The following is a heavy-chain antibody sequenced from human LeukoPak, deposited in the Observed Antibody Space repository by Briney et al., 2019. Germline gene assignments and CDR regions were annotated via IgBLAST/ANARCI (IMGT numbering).Heavy chain of an antibody. J-gene: IGHJ3*02. V-gene: IGHV3-21*01. D-gene: IGHD2-2*01. Sequence: GESLRLSCAASGFTFSSYSMNWVRQAPGKGLEWVSSISSSSSYVYYADSVKGRFTISRDNAKNSLYLQMNSLRAEDTAVYYCARDQNGYCSSTSCYANAFDIWGQGTMVTVSS. CDR3: ARDQNGYCSSTSCYANAFDI. CDR1: GFTFSSYS. CDR2: ISSSSSYV.